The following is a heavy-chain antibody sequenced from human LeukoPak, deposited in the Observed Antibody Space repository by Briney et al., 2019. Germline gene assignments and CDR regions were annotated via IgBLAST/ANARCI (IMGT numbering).Heavy chain of an antibody. J-gene: IGHJ5*02. V-gene: IGHV3-23*01. CDR2: ISGSAGGT. Sequence: LTGGSLRLSCAASGFTFSTYALSWVRQAPGKGLEWVSSISGSAGGTYYADSVKGRFTISRDNSKNTLYLQMHSLRAEDTAVYYCAKNWVASSWFNWFDPRGQGTLVTVSS. CDR1: GFTFSTYA. CDR3: AKNWVASSWFNWFDP. D-gene: IGHD6-13*01.